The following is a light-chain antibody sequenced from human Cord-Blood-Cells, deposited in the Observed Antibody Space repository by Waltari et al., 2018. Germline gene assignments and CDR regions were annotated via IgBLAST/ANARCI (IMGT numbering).Light chain of an antibody. V-gene: IGKV3D-20*01. CDR1: QSVISSY. CDR3: QQYGSSPLT. J-gene: IGKJ4*01. CDR2: DAS. Sequence: EIVLTQCPATLSLSPGERATLSCGASQSVISSYLAWYQQKPGLAPRLLIYDASSRATGIPDRFSGSGSGTDFTLTISRLEPEDFAVYYCQQYGSSPLTFGGGTKVEIK.